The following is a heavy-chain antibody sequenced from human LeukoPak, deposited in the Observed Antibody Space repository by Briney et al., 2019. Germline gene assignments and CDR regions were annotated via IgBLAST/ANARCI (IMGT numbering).Heavy chain of an antibody. CDR3: ARGYCSSTSCYYYYYYGMDV. CDR1: GGSFSGYY. Sequence: SVTLSLTCAVYGGSFSGYYWSWIRQPPGKGLEWIGEINHSGSTNYNPSLKSRVTISVDTSKIQFSLKLSSVTAADTAVYYCARGYCSSTSCYYYYYYGMDVWGQGTTVTVSS. V-gene: IGHV4-34*01. J-gene: IGHJ6*02. CDR2: INHSGST. D-gene: IGHD2-2*01.